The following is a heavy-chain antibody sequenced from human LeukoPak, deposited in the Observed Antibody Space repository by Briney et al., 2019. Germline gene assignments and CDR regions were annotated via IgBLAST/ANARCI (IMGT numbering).Heavy chain of an antibody. D-gene: IGHD2-21*02. J-gene: IGHJ3*02. CDR1: GGSISSTIYY. CDR3: ARDTPPAYCGGDCYYTFDI. V-gene: IGHV3-74*01. CDR2: INSDGSGT. Sequence: PSETLSLTCTVSGGSISSTIYYWGWIRQPPGKGLVWVSRINSDGSGTSYADSVKGRFTISRDNAKNTLYLQMNSLRAEDTAVYYCARDTPPAYCGGDCYYTFDIWGQGTMVTVSS.